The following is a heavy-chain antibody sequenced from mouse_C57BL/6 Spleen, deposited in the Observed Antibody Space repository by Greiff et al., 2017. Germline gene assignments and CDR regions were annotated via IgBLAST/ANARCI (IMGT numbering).Heavy chain of an antibody. J-gene: IGHJ1*03. CDR3: ARRFDGSSPYWYFDV. Sequence: EVKLVESGGGLVKPGGSLKLSCAASGFTFSDYGMHWVRQAPEQGLEWVAYIRRGSSTIYYADTVKGRFTISRDNAKNTLFLQMTSLRSEDTAMYYWARRFDGSSPYWYFDVWGTGTTVTVSS. CDR2: IRRGSSTI. CDR1: GFTFSDYG. D-gene: IGHD1-1*01. V-gene: IGHV5-17*01.